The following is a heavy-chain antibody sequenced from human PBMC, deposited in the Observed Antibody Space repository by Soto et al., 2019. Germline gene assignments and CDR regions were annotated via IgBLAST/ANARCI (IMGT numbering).Heavy chain of an antibody. Sequence: GGSLRLSCAASGFTFSSYAMSWVRQAPGKGLEWVSAISGSGGSTYYADSVKGRFTISRDNSKNTLYLQMNSLRAEDTAVYYCAKVIPDYYDSSGPRVFDYWGQGTLVTVSS. CDR1: GFTFSSYA. D-gene: IGHD3-22*01. CDR3: AKVIPDYYDSSGPRVFDY. J-gene: IGHJ4*02. CDR2: ISGSGGST. V-gene: IGHV3-23*01.